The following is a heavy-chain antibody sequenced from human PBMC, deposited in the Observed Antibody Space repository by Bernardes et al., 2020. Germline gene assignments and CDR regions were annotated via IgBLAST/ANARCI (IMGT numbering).Heavy chain of an antibody. CDR2: ISAYNGNT. V-gene: IGHV1-18*01. Sequence: ASVKVSCKASGYTFTSYGISWVRQAPGQGLEWMGWISAYNGNTNYAQKLQGRVTMTTDTSTSTAYMELRSLRSDDTAVYYCARPEGPLTTVYFDYWGQGTLVTVSS. CDR1: GYTFTSYG. J-gene: IGHJ4*02. CDR3: ARPEGPLTTVYFDY. D-gene: IGHD4-4*01.